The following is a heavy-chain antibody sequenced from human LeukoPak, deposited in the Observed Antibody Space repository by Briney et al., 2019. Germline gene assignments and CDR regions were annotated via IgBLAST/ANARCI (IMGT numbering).Heavy chain of an antibody. CDR1: GYSFTSYW. Sequence: GESLKISCKGSGYSFTSYWIGWVRQMPGKGLEWMGIIYPGDSDTRYSPSFQGQVTISADKSISTAYLQWSSLKASDTAMYYCARLYDILTGSEYYFDYWGQGTLVTVSS. D-gene: IGHD3-9*01. V-gene: IGHV5-51*01. J-gene: IGHJ4*02. CDR3: ARLYDILTGSEYYFDY. CDR2: IYPGDSDT.